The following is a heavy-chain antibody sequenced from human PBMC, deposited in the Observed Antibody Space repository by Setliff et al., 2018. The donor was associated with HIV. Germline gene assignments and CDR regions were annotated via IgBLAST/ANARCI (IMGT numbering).Heavy chain of an antibody. CDR2: FIPFFGTT. V-gene: IGHV1-69*13. J-gene: IGHJ5*02. CDR1: GDTFNNYA. D-gene: IGHD3-22*01. Sequence: GASVKVSCKASGDTFNNYAINWVRQAPGQGLEWVGGFIPFFGTTEYEQKFQGRVTITADESKNTAYLELSSLRSEDTAVYYCARSMTITLIGCLDPWGQGTLVTVSS. CDR3: ARSMTITLIGCLDP.